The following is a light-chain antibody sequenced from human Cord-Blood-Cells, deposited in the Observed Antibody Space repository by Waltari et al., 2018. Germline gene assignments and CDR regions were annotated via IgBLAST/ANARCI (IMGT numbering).Light chain of an antibody. Sequence: IQMTQSPSSLSASVGDRVTITCRASQSISSYLNWYQQKPGKAPKLLIYAASSLQSGVPSRVSGSGSGTDFTLTISSLQPEDFATYYCQQSYSTLTFGGGTKVAIK. CDR3: QQSYSTLT. J-gene: IGKJ4*01. V-gene: IGKV1-39*01. CDR2: AAS. CDR1: QSISSY.